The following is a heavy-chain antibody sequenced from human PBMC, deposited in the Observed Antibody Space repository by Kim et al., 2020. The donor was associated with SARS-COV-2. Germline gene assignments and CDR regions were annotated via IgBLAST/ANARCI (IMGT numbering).Heavy chain of an antibody. CDR1: GGTFSSYA. D-gene: IGHD3-3*01. CDR3: ASAPHQITIFGVVIIDAFDI. V-gene: IGHV1-69*13. J-gene: IGHJ3*02. Sequence: SVKVSCKASGGTFSSYAISWVRQAPGQGLEWMGGIIPIFGTANYAQKFQGRVTITADESTSTAYMELSSLRSEDTAVYYCASAPHQITIFGVVIIDAFDIWGQGTMVTVSS. CDR2: IIPIFGTA.